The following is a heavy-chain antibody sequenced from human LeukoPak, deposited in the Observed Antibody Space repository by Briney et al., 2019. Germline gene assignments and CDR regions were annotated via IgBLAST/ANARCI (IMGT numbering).Heavy chain of an antibody. V-gene: IGHV4-34*01. J-gene: IGHJ4*02. CDR3: ARSWGYDFWTGNLLDY. CDR1: GFTFSSYE. Sequence: GSLRLSCAASGFTFSSYEMNWVRQPPGKGLEWIVEINHSGSTNYYTSLKSRVTISVDMSKNQFSLRVTSVAAADTAVYYCARSWGYDFWTGNLLDYWGQGTLVSVSS. D-gene: IGHD3-3*01. CDR2: INHSGST.